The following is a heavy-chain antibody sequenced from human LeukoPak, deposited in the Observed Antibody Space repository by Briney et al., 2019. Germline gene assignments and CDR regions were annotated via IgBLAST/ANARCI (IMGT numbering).Heavy chain of an antibody. J-gene: IGHJ4*02. CDR2: MNPNSGNT. D-gene: IGHD5-18*01. CDR3: ARGSRDTAMVTGDY. V-gene: IGHV1-8*01. Sequence: AAVKVSCKASGYTFTSYDINWVRQATGQGLEWMGWMNPNSGNTGYAQKFQGRVTMTRNTSISTAYMELSSLRSEDTAVYYCARGSRDTAMVTGDYWGQGTLVTVSS. CDR1: GYTFTSYD.